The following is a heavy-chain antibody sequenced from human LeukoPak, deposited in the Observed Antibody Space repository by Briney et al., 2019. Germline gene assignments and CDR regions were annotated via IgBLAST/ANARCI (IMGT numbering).Heavy chain of an antibody. J-gene: IGHJ4*02. V-gene: IGHV4-34*01. CDR3: AGLGWGDFRSGYYLDC. Sequence: PSETLSLTCAVYGGSFSGYYWSWIRQPPGKGLEWIGEINHSGSTNYNPSLKSRVTISVDTSKNQFSLKLSSVAAADTAVYYCAGLGWGDFRSGYYLDCWGQGTLVTLSS. CDR1: GGSFSGYY. D-gene: IGHD3-3*01. CDR2: INHSGST.